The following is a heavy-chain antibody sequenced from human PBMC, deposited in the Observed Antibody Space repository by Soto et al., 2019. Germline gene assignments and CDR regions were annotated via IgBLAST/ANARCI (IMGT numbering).Heavy chain of an antibody. Sequence: QVQLVQSGAEVKKPGASVKVSCKASGYTFTSYDINWVRQATGQGLEWMGWMNPNSGNTGYAQKFQGRVTMTRNTSISTAYMELSSLRSEDTAVYYCARGYDSSGYYYVDFDYWCQGTLVTVSS. V-gene: IGHV1-8*01. CDR2: MNPNSGNT. CDR1: GYTFTSYD. CDR3: ARGYDSSGYYYVDFDY. J-gene: IGHJ4*02. D-gene: IGHD3-22*01.